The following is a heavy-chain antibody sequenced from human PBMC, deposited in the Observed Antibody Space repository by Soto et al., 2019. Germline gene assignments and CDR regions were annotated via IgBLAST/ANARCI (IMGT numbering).Heavy chain of an antibody. CDR2: ISYDGSNK. V-gene: IGHV3-30*18. Sequence: PGGSLRLSCAASGFTFSTYTMNWVRQAPGKGLEWVAVISYDGSNKYYADSVKGRFTISRDNSKNTLYLQMNSLRAEDTAVYYCAKDHVGATTRDYYYGMDVWGQGTTVTVSS. CDR1: GFTFSTYT. CDR3: AKDHVGATTRDYYYGMDV. J-gene: IGHJ6*02. D-gene: IGHD1-26*01.